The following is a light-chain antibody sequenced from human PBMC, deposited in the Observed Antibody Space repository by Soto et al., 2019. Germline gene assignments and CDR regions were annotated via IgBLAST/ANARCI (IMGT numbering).Light chain of an antibody. J-gene: IGKJ1*01. CDR3: QQYVNSSPRT. CDR2: GIS. Sequence: EIVLTQSPGTLSLSPGERATLSCRASHTISSSYLAWYQQKPGQAPRLLMYGISRRATGIPARFSGSGSGTDFTLTITRLEPEDFAVYYCQQYVNSSPRTFGQGTKVDIK. CDR1: HTISSSY. V-gene: IGKV3-20*01.